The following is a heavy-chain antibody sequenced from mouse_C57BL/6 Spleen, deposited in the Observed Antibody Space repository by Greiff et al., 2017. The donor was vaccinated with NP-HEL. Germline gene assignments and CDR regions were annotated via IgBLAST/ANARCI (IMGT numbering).Heavy chain of an antibody. CDR1: GYTFTSYG. CDR3: ARSYYGSSVYAMDY. Sequence: QVQLKQSGAELARPGASVKLSCKASGYTFTSYGISWVKQSTGQGLEWIGEIYPRSGNTYYNEKFKGKATLTADKSSSTAYMELRSLTSEDSAVYFCARSYYGSSVYAMDYWGQGTSVTVSS. CDR2: IYPRSGNT. V-gene: IGHV1-81*01. D-gene: IGHD1-1*01. J-gene: IGHJ4*01.